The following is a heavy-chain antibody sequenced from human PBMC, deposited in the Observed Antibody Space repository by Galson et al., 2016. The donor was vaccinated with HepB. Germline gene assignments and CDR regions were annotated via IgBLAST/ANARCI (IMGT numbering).Heavy chain of an antibody. D-gene: IGHD3-10*01. Sequence: SLRLSCAASGFTFCDHYMDWVRQAPGKGLERVGRIRNKPNSKTTEYAASVKCRFKVPRDDSKNSLYPQRNSPKTEDTAVYYCARGAGGSESYYNANYYYGMDVWGQGTLVTVSS. J-gene: IGHJ6*02. V-gene: IGHV3-72*01. CDR3: ARGAGGSESYYNANYYYGMDV. CDR2: IRNKPNSKTT. CDR1: GFTFCDHY.